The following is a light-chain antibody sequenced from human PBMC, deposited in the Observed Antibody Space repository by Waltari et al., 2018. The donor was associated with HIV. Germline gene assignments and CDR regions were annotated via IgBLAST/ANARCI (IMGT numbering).Light chain of an antibody. V-gene: IGLV1-40*01. CDR1: SSNIGAGYD. Sequence: QSVLTQPPSVSGVPGPRVTISCTGNSSNIGAGYDVHWYQQLPRTAPKLLIFSNINRPSGVPDRFSDSKSGTSASLAITGLQAEDEADYYCQSYDSSLCGAIFGGGTKLTVL. J-gene: IGLJ2*01. CDR3: QSYDSSLCGAI. CDR2: SNI.